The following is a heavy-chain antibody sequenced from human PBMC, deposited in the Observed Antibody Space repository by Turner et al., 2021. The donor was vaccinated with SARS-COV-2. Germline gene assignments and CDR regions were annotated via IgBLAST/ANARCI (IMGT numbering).Heavy chain of an antibody. CDR2: IHFGGST. J-gene: IGHJ4*02. CDR1: GGSITGYY. D-gene: IGHD5-18*01. CDR3: ARLGPKAASRGFFDL. V-gene: IGHV4-59*01. Sequence: QLQLKESGPGLVKTSETLSLTCTVPGGSITGYYWNWIRQPPGKGLEWIVYIHFGGSTDYNPSLKSRVSISVDTSKNQISLKLTSVTPAEAAVYYCARLGPKAASRGFFDLWGQGTLVTVSS.